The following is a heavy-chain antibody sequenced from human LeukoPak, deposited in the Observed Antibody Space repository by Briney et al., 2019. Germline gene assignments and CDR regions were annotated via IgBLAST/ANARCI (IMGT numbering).Heavy chain of an antibody. Sequence: SETLSLTCTVSGGSISSYYWSWIRQHPGKGLEWIGYIYYSGSTYYNPSLKSRVTISVDTSKNQFSLKLSSVTAADTAVYYCARDQGSSTHLDLWGRGTLVTVSS. V-gene: IGHV4-59*06. D-gene: IGHD5-24*01. CDR1: GGSISSYY. J-gene: IGHJ2*01. CDR2: IYYSGST. CDR3: ARDQGSSTHLDL.